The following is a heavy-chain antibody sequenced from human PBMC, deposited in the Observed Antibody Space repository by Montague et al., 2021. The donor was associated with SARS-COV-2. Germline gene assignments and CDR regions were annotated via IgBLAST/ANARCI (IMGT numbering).Heavy chain of an antibody. CDR3: ARFPTSYYSDSKSASATHDAFDI. D-gene: IGHD3-22*01. Sequence: SETLSLTCTVSGGSISSSSYYWGWIRQPPGKGLEWIGSIYYSGSTYYNPSLKSRVTISVDTSKNQFSLKLSSVTAADTAVYYCARFPTSYYSDSKSASATHDAFDIWGQGTTVTVSS. V-gene: IGHV4-39*01. CDR1: GGSISSSSYY. J-gene: IGHJ3*02. CDR2: IYYSGST.